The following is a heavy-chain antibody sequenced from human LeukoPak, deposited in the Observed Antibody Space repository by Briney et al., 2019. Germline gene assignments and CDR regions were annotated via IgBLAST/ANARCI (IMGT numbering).Heavy chain of an antibody. J-gene: IGHJ3*02. CDR3: ARPQAPSLLWFGELTYDAFDI. Sequence: ASVKVSCKTSGFTFTGFHMHWVRQAPGQGLEWMGWINPNSGGTTYAQKFQGRVTMTRDTSISTAYMELSRLRSDDTAVYYCARPQAPSLLWFGELTYDAFDIWGQGTMVTVSS. D-gene: IGHD3-10*01. CDR2: INPNSGGT. CDR1: GFTFTGFH. V-gene: IGHV1-2*02.